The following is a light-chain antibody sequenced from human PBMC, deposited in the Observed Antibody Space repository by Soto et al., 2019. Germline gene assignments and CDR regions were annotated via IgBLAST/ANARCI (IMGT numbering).Light chain of an antibody. V-gene: IGKV1-5*03. CDR3: QHYNSYSEA. Sequence: DIQMTQSPSTLSGSVGDRVTITCRACQTISSWLDWYQQKPGKAPKLLIYKASTLKSGVPSRFSGSGSGTEFTLTISSLQPDDFATYYCQHYNSYSEAFGQGTKVDIK. J-gene: IGKJ1*01. CDR2: KAS. CDR1: QTISSW.